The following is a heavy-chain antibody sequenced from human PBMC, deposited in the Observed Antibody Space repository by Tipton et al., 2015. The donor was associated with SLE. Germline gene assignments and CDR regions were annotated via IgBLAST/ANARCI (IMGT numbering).Heavy chain of an antibody. V-gene: IGHV4-34*01. CDR3: ARGTVYPIFGYMDV. J-gene: IGHJ6*03. CDR1: GGSFSGYY. Sequence: TLSLTCAVYGGSFSGYYWSWIRQPPGKGLEWIGEINHSGSTNHNPSLKSRVTISVGTSKNQLSLKLSAVTAADTAVYYCARGTVYPIFGYMDVWGKGTTVTVSS. D-gene: IGHD3-3*01. CDR2: INHSGST.